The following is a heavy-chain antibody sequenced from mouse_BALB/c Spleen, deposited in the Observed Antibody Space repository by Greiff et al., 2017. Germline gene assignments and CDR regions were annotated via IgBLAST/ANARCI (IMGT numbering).Heavy chain of an antibody. V-gene: IGHV1-82*01. CDR3: ARRALRYDGAMDY. CDR1: GYAFSSSW. CDR2: IYPGDGDT. Sequence: QVQLKESGPELVKPGASVKISCKASGYAFSSSWMNWVKQRPGQGLEWIGRIYPGDGDTNYNGKFKGKATLTADKSSSTAYMQLSSLTSVDSAVYFCARRALRYDGAMDYWGQGTSVTVSS. D-gene: IGHD2-14*01. J-gene: IGHJ4*01.